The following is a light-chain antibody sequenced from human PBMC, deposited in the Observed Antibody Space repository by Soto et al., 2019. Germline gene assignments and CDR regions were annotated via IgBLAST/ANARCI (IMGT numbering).Light chain of an antibody. Sequence: DILMTQSPSTLSASVGDRVTITCRASQSISSWLAWYQQKPGKAPKLLIHKASSLESGVPSRFSGSGSGTEFTLTISSLQPDDFATYYCQQYNSYPWTFGQGTKVEIK. J-gene: IGKJ1*01. CDR2: KAS. CDR1: QSISSW. V-gene: IGKV1-5*03. CDR3: QQYNSYPWT.